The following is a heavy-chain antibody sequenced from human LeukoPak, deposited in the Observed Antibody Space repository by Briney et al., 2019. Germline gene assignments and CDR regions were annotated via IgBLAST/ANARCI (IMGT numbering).Heavy chain of an antibody. CDR1: GYTFTKYY. J-gene: IGHJ3*01. CDR3: AGGGGSYGDV. Sequence: ASVKVSCKASGYTFTKYYIHWVRQAPGQGLEWMGRLDPYNGGTTYAQKFQGRVSITRDTSVSTDYMELSSLRSDDTAVYYCAGGGGSYGDVWGQGTMVAVSS. D-gene: IGHD1-26*01. V-gene: IGHV1-2*06. CDR2: LDPYNGGT.